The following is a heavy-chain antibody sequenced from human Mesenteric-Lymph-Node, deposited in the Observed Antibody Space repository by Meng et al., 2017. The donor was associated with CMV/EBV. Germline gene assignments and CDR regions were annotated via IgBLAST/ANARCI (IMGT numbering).Heavy chain of an antibody. CDR2: MYHSGST. V-gene: IGHV4-4*02. CDR1: GGSRSSSNW. J-gene: IGHJ4*02. Sequence: SGGSRSSSNWWKWVRQPPGKGLEWIGEMYHSGSTNYNPSLKRRVTISADRPKNEFSLKLTSVTAADTAVYYCARGGSYSSGTYPFDYWGQGILVTVSS. D-gene: IGHD3-10*01. CDR3: ARGGSYSSGTYPFDY.